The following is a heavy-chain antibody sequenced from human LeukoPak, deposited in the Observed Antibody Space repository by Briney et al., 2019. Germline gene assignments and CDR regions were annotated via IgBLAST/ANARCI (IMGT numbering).Heavy chain of an antibody. J-gene: IGHJ4*02. V-gene: IGHV1-24*01. CDR3: TTGLDY. CDR1: GYTLNELA. Sequence: ASVKVSCKASGYTLNELAIHWVRQAPGKGLQWMGGFDPEDGETIYAQKFRGRLTMTEDTSTDTAFMELSSLTSDDTAVYYCTTGLDYWGQGSLVTVSS. CDR2: FDPEDGET.